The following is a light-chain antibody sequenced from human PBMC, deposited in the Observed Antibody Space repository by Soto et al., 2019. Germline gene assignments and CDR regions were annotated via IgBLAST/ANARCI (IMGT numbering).Light chain of an antibody. CDR2: DVS. V-gene: IGLV2-14*01. J-gene: IGLJ1*01. CDR1: SSDVGGYNY. CDR3: CSYTSSSTPNHV. Sequence: QSVLTQPASVSGSPGQSITISCTGTSSDVGGYNYVSWYQQHPGKAPKLMIYDVSDRPSGVSNRFSGSKSGNTASLTISGLQAEDEADYYCCSYTSSSTPNHVVGIGTKVPV.